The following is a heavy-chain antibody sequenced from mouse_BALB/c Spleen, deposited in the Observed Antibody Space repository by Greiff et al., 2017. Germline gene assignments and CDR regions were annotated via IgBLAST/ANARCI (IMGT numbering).Heavy chain of an antibody. V-gene: IGHV5-6-5*01. J-gene: IGHJ2*01. D-gene: IGHD3-1*01. CDR2: ISSGGST. CDR1: GFTFSSYA. CDR3: ARGGTGTGSFDY. Sequence: EVKLVESGGGLVKPGGSLKLSCAASGFTFSSYAMSWVRQTPEKRLEWVASISSGGSTYYPDSVKGRFTISRDNARNILYLQMSSLRSEDTAMYYCARGGTGTGSFDYWGQGTTLTVSS.